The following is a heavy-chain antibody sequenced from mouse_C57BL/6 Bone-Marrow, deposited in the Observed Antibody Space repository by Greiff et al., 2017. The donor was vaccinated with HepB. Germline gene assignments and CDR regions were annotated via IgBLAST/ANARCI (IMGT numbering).Heavy chain of an antibody. CDR1: GFSINSDCY. V-gene: IGHV3-3*01. Sequence: EVKLMESGPSLVRPSQTLSLTCTVTGFSINSDCYWIWIRQFPGNKLEYIGYTFYSGITYYNPSLESRTYITRDTSKNQFSLKLSSVTTEDTATYYCARGDYYGSSPWWYFDVWGTGTTVTVSS. CDR2: TFYSGIT. J-gene: IGHJ1*03. CDR3: ARGDYYGSSPWWYFDV. D-gene: IGHD1-1*01.